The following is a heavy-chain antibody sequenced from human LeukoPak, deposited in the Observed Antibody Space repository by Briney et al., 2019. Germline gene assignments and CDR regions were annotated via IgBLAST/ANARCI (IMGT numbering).Heavy chain of an antibody. V-gene: IGHV4-59*01. CDR3: ASSTKGGYDSGWFDP. CDR1: GGSSSSYY. D-gene: IGHD5-12*01. Sequence: SETLSLTCTVSGGSSSSYYWSWFRQPPGKGLEWIGYIYYSESTNYNPSLKSRVTISVDTSKNQFSLKLSSVTAAETAVYYCASSTKGGYDSGWFDPWGQGTLVTVSS. J-gene: IGHJ5*02. CDR2: IYYSEST.